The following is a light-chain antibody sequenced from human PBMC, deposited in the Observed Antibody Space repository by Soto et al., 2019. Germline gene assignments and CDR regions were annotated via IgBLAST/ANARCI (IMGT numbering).Light chain of an antibody. CDR3: QQYGSSQYT. J-gene: IGKJ2*01. V-gene: IGKV3-20*01. Sequence: EIVLTQSPGTLSLSPGERATLSCRASQSVNNNYLAWYQQKPGQAPRLLIYGASSRATGIPDRFSGSGSGTDLTLTIRRLEPEDFSVYYCQQYGSSQYTFGQGTKLEIK. CDR2: GAS. CDR1: QSVNNNY.